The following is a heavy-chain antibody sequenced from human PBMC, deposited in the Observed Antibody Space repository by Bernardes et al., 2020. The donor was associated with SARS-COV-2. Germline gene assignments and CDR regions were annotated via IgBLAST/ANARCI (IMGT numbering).Heavy chain of an antibody. CDR1: GDSTNYFY. CDR3: ARHRKSCTNGVCQTYYYYGLDV. CDR2: IYHSGST. Sequence: SETLYLTCTFSGDSTNYFYWSWIRQPPGKGLEWIGCIYHSGSTTYNPSLTGRATISIDMSKSQFSLTLTSVTAADTAIYYCARHRKSCTNGVCQTYYYYGLDVGGQGTTVTGS. D-gene: IGHD2-8*01. J-gene: IGHJ6*02. V-gene: IGHV4-59*08.